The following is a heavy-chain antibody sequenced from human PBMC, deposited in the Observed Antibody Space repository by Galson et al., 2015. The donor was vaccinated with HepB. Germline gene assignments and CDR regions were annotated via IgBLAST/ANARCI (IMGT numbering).Heavy chain of an antibody. CDR1: GGSFSDYY. V-gene: IGHV4-34*01. Sequence: LSLTCAVYGGSFSDYYWRWIRQPPGKGLEWIGEINHSGITNYNPSLKSRVTISVDTSKNQFSLKLNSVTAADTAVYYCARGGNDYYYGMDVWGQGTTVTVSS. CDR2: INHSGIT. CDR3: ARGGNDYYYGMDV. J-gene: IGHJ6*02.